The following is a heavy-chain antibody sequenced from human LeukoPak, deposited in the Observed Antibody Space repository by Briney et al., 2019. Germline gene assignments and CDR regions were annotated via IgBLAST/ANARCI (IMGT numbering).Heavy chain of an antibody. V-gene: IGHV3-30*02. CDR1: GFTFSSYG. D-gene: IGHD6-13*01. J-gene: IGHJ4*02. Sequence: GGSLRLSCAASGFTFSSYGMHWVRKAPAKGLEWVAFIRYDGSNKYYADSVKGRFTISRDNSKNTLYLQMNSLRAEDTAVYYCAKSFGIAAAGIDYWGQGTLVTVSS. CDR3: AKSFGIAAAGIDY. CDR2: IRYDGSNK.